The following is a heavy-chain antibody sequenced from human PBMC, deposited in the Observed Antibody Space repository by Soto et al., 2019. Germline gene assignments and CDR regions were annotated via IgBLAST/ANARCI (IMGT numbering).Heavy chain of an antibody. D-gene: IGHD3-22*01. J-gene: IGHJ4*02. CDR1: GYSFGKHW. CDR3: ARRAYDSGWPYFDH. Sequence: LGESLKISCQTSGYSFGKHWIGWVRQLPGKGLEWMGVVYPGDSDTIYGPSFQGQVTISADNSITTAYLQWSSLKASDSGIYYCARRAYDSGWPYFDHWGQGVQVTVSS. CDR2: VYPGDSDT. V-gene: IGHV5-51*01.